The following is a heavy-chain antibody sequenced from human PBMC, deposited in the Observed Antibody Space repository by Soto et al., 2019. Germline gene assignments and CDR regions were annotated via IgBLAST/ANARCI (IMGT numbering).Heavy chain of an antibody. D-gene: IGHD3-16*02. CDR3: AKGVEITFGGVIVNDYFDY. CDR2: ISGSGGST. Sequence: GGSLRLSCAASGFTFSSYAMSWVRQAPGKGLEWVSAISGSGGSTYYADSVKGRFTISRDNSKNTLYLQMNSLRAEDTAVYYCAKGVEITFGGVIVNDYFDYWGQGTLVTVSS. CDR1: GFTFSSYA. J-gene: IGHJ4*02. V-gene: IGHV3-23*01.